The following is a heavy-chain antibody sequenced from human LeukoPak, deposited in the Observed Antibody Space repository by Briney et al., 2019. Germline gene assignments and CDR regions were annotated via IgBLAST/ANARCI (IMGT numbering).Heavy chain of an antibody. CDR3: AKDKGIINGFYYFDS. V-gene: IGHV3-9*01. D-gene: IGHD3-10*01. J-gene: IGHJ4*02. CDR2: ISWNSDSI. Sequence: GGSLRLSCSASGFTFNEYAVHWVRQAPGKGLEWVSSISWNSDSIAYADSVRGRFTISRDNAKSSLYLQMNSLRPGDTALYYCAKDKGIINGFYYFDSWGQGTLVAVSS. CDR1: GFTFNEYA.